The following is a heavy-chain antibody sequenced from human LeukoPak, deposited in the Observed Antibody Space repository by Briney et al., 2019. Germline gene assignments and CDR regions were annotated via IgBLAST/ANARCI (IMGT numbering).Heavy chain of an antibody. CDR1: SAGDSISTYY. CDR3: AKYAVSKTYFYGVDV. Sequence: PSETLSLTCTVSSAGDSISTYYWSWIRQPPGKGLEWIGFIDYSGSANYNPSLTSRVTFSIDTSKDQFSLELTSVTAADTAVYYCAKYAVSKTYFYGVDVWGQGTTVTVSS. D-gene: IGHD3-16*01. V-gene: IGHV4-59*01. J-gene: IGHJ6*02. CDR2: IDYSGSA.